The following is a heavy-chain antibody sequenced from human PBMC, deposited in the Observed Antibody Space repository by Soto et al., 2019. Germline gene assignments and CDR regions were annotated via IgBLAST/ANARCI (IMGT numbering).Heavy chain of an antibody. CDR1: GGSISSFNYF. CDR2: LYYSGNT. Sequence: QLQLQESGPGLVKPSETLSLTCTVSGGSISSFNYFWGWIRQPPGKGLEWIGSLYYSGNTYYNPPPQSRVTISVDTAKKQCTLTLRSVTAADTAVYYCARGGGSTFNWFDPWGQGTLVTVSP. J-gene: IGHJ5*02. V-gene: IGHV4-39*01. CDR3: ARGGGSTFNWFDP. D-gene: IGHD2-15*01.